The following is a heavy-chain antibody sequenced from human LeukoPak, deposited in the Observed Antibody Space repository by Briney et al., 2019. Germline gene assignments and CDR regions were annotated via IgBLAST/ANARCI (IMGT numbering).Heavy chain of an antibody. CDR3: GRDALVGYFSYYYMDV. CDR2: ISNSGRT. D-gene: IGHD2-15*01. V-gene: IGHV4-59*01. J-gene: IGHJ6*03. Sequence: PSETLSLTCTVSGGSISSYYWTWIRQSPVKGLEWIGDISNSGRTSYNPSLKRRVTLSIDTSKNQFSLKLSSVTAADTAVYYCGRDALVGYFSYYYMDVWGKGTTVTVSS. CDR1: GGSISSYY.